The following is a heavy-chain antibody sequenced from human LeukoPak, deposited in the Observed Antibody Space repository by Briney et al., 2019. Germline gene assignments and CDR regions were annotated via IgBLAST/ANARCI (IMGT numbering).Heavy chain of an antibody. J-gene: IGHJ4*02. CDR2: IYYSGST. V-gene: IGHV4-59*08. CDR3: ARGGLWIYYFDY. D-gene: IGHD1-1*01. CDR1: GGSISSYY. Sequence: SETLSLTCTVSGGSISSYYWSWIRQPPGKGLEWIGYIYYSGSTNYNPSLKSRVTISVDTSKNQFSLKLSSVTAADTAVFYCARGGLWIYYFDYWGQGTLVTVSS.